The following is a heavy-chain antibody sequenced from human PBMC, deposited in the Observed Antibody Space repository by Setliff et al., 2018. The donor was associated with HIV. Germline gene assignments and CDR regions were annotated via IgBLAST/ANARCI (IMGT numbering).Heavy chain of an antibody. J-gene: IGHJ6*02. CDR3: SRSGVPPYYYYGMDV. V-gene: IGHV1-69*05. CDR2: IIPIFGTA. CDR1: GGTFSSYV. Sequence: SVKVSCKASGGTFSSYVISWVRQAPGQGLEWMGGIIPIFGTANYAQKFQGRVTMTTDTSTTTAFMELRSLKADDTGIYYCSRSGVPPYYYYGMDVRGQGTTVTV. D-gene: IGHD3-10*01.